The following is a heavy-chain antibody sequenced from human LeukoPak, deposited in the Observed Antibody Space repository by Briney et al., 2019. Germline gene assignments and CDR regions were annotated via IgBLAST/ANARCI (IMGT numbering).Heavy chain of an antibody. J-gene: IGHJ4*02. Sequence: SETLSLTCTVSGGSISSRSYYWSWVRQPPGKGLEWIGYIYYSGGTSYNPPLKSRVTMSIGTSKNQFSLNLSSVTAADTAVYYCARQIVGATLDYWGQGTLVTVSS. V-gene: IGHV4-61*01. CDR3: ARQIVGATLDY. D-gene: IGHD1-26*01. CDR2: IYYSGGT. CDR1: GGSISSRSYY.